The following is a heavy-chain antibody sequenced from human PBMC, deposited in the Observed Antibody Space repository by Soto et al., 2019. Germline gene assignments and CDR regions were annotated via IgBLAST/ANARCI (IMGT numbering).Heavy chain of an antibody. CDR1: GGSISSGDYY. CDR3: ARTKTSSTSFHVDY. D-gene: IGHD2-2*01. Sequence: QVQLQESGPGLVKPSQTLSLTCTVSGGSISSGDYYWTWLRQHPGKGLEWIGYIYYSGSTKHNPSLKSRITISVDTSKNQFSLKLNSVTAADTAVYYCARTKTSSTSFHVDYWGQGTQVTVSS. V-gene: IGHV4-31*03. CDR2: IYYSGST. J-gene: IGHJ4*02.